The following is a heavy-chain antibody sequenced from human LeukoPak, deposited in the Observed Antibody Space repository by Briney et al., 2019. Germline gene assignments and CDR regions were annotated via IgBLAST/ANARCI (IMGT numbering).Heavy chain of an antibody. D-gene: IGHD3-9*01. Sequence: PSETLSLTCTVSGGSISSSSYYWGWIRQPPGKGLERIGSIYYSGSTYYNPSLKSRVTISVDTSKNQFSLKLSSVTAADTAVYYCARSTSNSNYDILTGYISTFDYWGQGTLVTVSS. V-gene: IGHV4-39*01. CDR2: IYYSGST. J-gene: IGHJ4*02. CDR3: ARSTSNSNYDILTGYISTFDY. CDR1: GGSISSSSYY.